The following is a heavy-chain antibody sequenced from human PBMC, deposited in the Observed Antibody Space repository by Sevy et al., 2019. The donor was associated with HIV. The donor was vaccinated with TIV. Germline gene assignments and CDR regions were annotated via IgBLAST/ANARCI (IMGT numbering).Heavy chain of an antibody. CDR2: ISGSGGST. V-gene: IGHV3-23*01. J-gene: IGHJ4*02. CDR1: GFTFSSYA. Sequence: LSLTCAASGFTFSSYAMSWVRQAPGKGLEWVSAISGSGGSTYYADSVKGRFTISRDNSKHTLYLQMNSLRAEDTAVYYCAKLYGSSCYWGQGTLVTVSS. D-gene: IGHD6-13*01. CDR3: AKLYGSSCY.